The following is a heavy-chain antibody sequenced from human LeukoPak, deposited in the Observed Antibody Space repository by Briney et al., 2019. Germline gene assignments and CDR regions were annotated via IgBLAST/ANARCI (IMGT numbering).Heavy chain of an antibody. CDR3: ARGDDAFDM. CDR2: ISSSSSSI. Sequence: GGSLRLSCAASGFSFSSYSMNWVRQAPGKGLEWVSYISSSSSSIYYADSVKGRFTISRDNAKNSLYLQMNSLRAEDTAVYYCARGDDAFDMWGQGTMVTVSS. J-gene: IGHJ3*02. CDR1: GFSFSSYS. V-gene: IGHV3-48*01.